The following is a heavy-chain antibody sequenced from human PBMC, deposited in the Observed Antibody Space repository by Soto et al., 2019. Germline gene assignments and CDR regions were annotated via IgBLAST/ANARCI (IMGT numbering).Heavy chain of an antibody. CDR2: IYYSGST. V-gene: IGHV4-30-4*01. CDR3: AAYYYDSSGYLDY. Sequence: SETLSLTCTVSGGSISSGDYYWSWIRQPPGKGLEWIGYIYYSGSTYYNPSLKSRVTISVDTSKNQFSLKLSSVTAADTAVYYCAAYYYDSSGYLDYWGQGTLVTVSS. D-gene: IGHD3-22*01. CDR1: GGSISSGDYY. J-gene: IGHJ4*02.